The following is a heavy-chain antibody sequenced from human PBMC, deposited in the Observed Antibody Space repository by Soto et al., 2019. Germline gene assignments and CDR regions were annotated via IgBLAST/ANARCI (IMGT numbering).Heavy chain of an antibody. V-gene: IGHV5-51*01. J-gene: IGHJ6*02. CDR2: IYPGDSDT. D-gene: IGHD5-12*01. CDR3: ARQSGYDSHLYYYYGMDV. CDR1: GYSFTSYW. Sequence: GESLKISCKGSGYSFTSYWIGWVRQMPGKGLEWMGIIYPGDSDTRYSPSFQGQVTISADKSISTAYLQWSSLEASDTAMYYCARQSGYDSHLYYYYGMDVWGQGTTVTVSS.